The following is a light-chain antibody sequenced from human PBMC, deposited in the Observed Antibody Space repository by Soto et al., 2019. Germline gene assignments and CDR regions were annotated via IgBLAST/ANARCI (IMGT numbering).Light chain of an antibody. CDR3: QQYGSSPGIT. V-gene: IGKV3-20*01. CDR2: GAS. Sequence: IVLTQSPGTLSLSPGERTTLSCRASQSISRYLAWYQQKPGQGPRLLIYGASSRATGIPDRFSGSGSGTDFTLTISRLEPEDFAVYYCQQYGSSPGITFGQGTRLEIK. CDR1: QSISRY. J-gene: IGKJ5*01.